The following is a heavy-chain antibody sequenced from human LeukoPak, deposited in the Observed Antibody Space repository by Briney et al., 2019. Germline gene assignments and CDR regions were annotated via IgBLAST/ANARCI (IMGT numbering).Heavy chain of an antibody. Sequence: GASVKVSCKASGYTLTSYRISWVRQAPGPGLEWMGWISAYNGKTNYAQKLQGRVTMTTDTPTSTAYMELRSLRSDDTAVYYCARDVRRYQLPPYNDAFDIWGQGTMVTVSS. V-gene: IGHV1-18*01. CDR3: ARDVRRYQLPPYNDAFDI. D-gene: IGHD2-2*01. CDR1: GYTLTSYR. CDR2: ISAYNGKT. J-gene: IGHJ3*02.